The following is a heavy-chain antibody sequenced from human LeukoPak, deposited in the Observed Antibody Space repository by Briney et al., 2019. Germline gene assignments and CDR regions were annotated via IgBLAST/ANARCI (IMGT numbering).Heavy chain of an antibody. CDR1: GFTFSSYS. V-gene: IGHV3-21*01. J-gene: IGHJ4*02. Sequence: TGGSLRLSCAASGFTFSSYSMTWVRQAPGKGLEWVSSMSSGSRYIYYADSVRGRFTISRDNAKNSLYLLMNSLGAEDTAVYYCARDRPTGASRLFVVQWGQGTLVTVSS. D-gene: IGHD3-3*01. CDR3: ARDRPTGASRLFVVQ. CDR2: MSSGSRYI.